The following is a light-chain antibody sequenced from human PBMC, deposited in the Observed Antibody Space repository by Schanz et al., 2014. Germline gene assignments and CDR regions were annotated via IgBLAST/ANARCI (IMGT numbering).Light chain of an antibody. V-gene: IGKV3-20*01. Sequence: DIVLTQSPGTLSLSPGERATLSCRASQSVSSSYLAWYQQKPGQAPRLLIYGASTRATGVPDRFSGSGSGTDFTLSISRLEPEDFAVYYCQHYNNWPPYTFGQGTKVEIK. CDR1: QSVSSSY. J-gene: IGKJ2*01. CDR2: GAS. CDR3: QHYNNWPPYT.